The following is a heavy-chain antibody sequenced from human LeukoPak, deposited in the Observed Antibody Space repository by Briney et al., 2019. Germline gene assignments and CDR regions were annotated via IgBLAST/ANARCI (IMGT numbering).Heavy chain of an antibody. V-gene: IGHV3-48*01. CDR1: GFTFSSYS. J-gene: IGHJ6*03. CDR3: ARVWSGGSYQLSDMDV. D-gene: IGHD1-26*01. Sequence: GGSLRLSCAASGFTFSSYSMNWVRQAPGKGLEWVSYISSSSSTIYYADSVKGRFTISRDNAKNSLYLQMNSLRAEDTAVYYCARVWSGGSYQLSDMDVWGKGTTVTVSS. CDR2: ISSSSSTI.